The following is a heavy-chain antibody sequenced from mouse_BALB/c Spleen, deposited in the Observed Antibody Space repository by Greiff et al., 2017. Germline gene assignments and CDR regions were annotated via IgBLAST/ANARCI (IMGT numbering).Heavy chain of an antibody. V-gene: IGHV5-12-2*01. CDR2: ISNGGGST. Sequence: EVQRVESGGGLVQPGGSLKLSCAASGFTFSSYTMSWVRQTPEKRLEWVAYISNGGGSTYYPDTVKGRFTISEDNAKNTPYLQMSSLTSEDTAMYYCARHGPYEAMDYWGQGTSVTVSS. CDR3: ARHGPYEAMDY. CDR1: GFTFSSYT. J-gene: IGHJ4*01.